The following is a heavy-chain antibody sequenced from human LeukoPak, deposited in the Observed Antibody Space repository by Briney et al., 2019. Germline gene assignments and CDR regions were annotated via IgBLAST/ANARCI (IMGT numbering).Heavy chain of an antibody. CDR1: GGSITSSSYY. D-gene: IGHD1-1*01. CDR3: ARPNWNDLHFDY. Sequence: AETLSLTRTVSGGSITSSSYYWGWIRQPPGKGLEWIGSIYYSGNTYYNPSLKSRVTISVDTSKNQFSLRLSSVTAADTAVYYCARPNWNDLHFDYWGQGTLVTVSS. CDR2: IYYSGNT. V-gene: IGHV4-39*07. J-gene: IGHJ4*02.